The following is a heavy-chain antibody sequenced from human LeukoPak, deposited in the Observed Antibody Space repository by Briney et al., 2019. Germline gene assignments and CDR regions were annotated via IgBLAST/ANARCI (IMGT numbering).Heavy chain of an antibody. J-gene: IGHJ5*02. CDR3: ARPLQVVVAATWGHNWFDP. CDR1: GGSISSSNW. D-gene: IGHD2-15*01. CDR2: IYHSGST. V-gene: IGHV4-4*02. Sequence: SGTLSLTCAVSGGSISSSNWWSWVRQPPGKGLEWIGEIYHSGSTNYNPSLKSRVTISVDKSKNQFSLKLSSVTAADTAVYYCARPLQVVVAATWGHNWFDPWGQGTLVTVSS.